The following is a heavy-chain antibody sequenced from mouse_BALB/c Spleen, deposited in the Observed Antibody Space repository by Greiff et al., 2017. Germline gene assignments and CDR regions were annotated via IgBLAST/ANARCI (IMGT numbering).Heavy chain of an antibody. Sequence: EVQLVESGGGLVQPGGSLRLSCATSGFTFSDFYMGWVRQPPGNKLEWIAASRNKANDYTTEYSAAVKGRFIVSRDTAQSFLYLQMNALRTEATAIYYCARAYAMDYWGQGTSVTVSS. CDR2: SRNKANDYTT. V-gene: IGHV7-1*02. CDR3: ARAYAMDY. CDR1: GFTFSDFY. J-gene: IGHJ4*01.